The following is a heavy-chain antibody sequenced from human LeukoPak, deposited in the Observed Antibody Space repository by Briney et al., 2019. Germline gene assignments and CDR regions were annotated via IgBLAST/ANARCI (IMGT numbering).Heavy chain of an antibody. CDR3: ARDVGGYSYGYRHTELYWYFDL. V-gene: IGHV4-61*02. CDR2: IYTGGST. D-gene: IGHD5-18*01. Sequence: SETLSLTCTVSGGSLSSGSSFWTWIRQPAGKGLECIGRIYTGGSTNYNPSLKSRVTISVDTSKNQFSLKLSSVTAADTAVYYCARDVGGYSYGYRHTELYWYFDLWGRGTRVTVS. J-gene: IGHJ2*01. CDR1: GGSLSSGSSF.